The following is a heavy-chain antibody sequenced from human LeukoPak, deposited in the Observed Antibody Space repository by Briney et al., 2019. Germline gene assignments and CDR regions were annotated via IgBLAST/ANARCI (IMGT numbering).Heavy chain of an antibody. CDR3: ARVVVVVAGDSYYYYGMDV. CDR1: GGSISSSSYY. J-gene: IGHJ6*02. Sequence: SETLSLTCTVSGGSISSSSYYWGWIRQPPGKGLEWIGYIYHSGSTYYNPSLKSRVTISVDRSKNQFSLKLNSVTAADTAVYYCARVVVVVAGDSYYYYGMDVWGQGTTVTVSS. D-gene: IGHD2-15*01. V-gene: IGHV4-39*07. CDR2: IYHSGST.